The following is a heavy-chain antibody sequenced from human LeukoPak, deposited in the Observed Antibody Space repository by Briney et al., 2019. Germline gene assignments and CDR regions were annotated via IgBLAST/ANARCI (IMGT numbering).Heavy chain of an antibody. CDR2: IIPIFGTA. CDR1: GGTFSSYA. V-gene: IGHV1-69*13. Sequence: SVKVSCKASGGTFSSYAISRVRQAPGQGLEWMGGIIPIFGTANYAQKFQGRVTITADESTSTAYMELSSLRSEDTAVYYCARLITGSYYYYGMDVWGQGTTVTVSS. D-gene: IGHD1-20*01. J-gene: IGHJ6*02. CDR3: ARLITGSYYYYGMDV.